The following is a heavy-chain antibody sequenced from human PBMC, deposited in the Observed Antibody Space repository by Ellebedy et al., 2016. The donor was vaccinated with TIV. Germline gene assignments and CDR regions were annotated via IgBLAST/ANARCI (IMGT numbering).Heavy chain of an antibody. CDR3: ARWARGALKHPYWFDY. Sequence: MPSETLSLTCTVSGGPINSGDSYRSWIRQPPVKGLEWIGYIDYSGSTNYNPSLKSRVTISVDTSKNQFSLKLSSVTAADTAVYYCARWARGALKHPYWFDYWGQGTLVTVSS. V-gene: IGHV4-61*08. CDR1: GGPINSGDSY. D-gene: IGHD2-8*02. J-gene: IGHJ4*02. CDR2: IDYSGST.